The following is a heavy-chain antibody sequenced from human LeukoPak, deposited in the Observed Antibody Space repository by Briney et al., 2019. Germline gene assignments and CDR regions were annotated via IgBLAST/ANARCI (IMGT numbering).Heavy chain of an antibody. CDR1: GYTFTGYY. CDR3: ARDKSNYFYYYMDV. CDR2: INPNSGGT. Sequence: GASVKVSCKASGYTFTGYYMHWVRQAPGQGLEWMGWINPNSGGTNYAQKFQGRVTMTRDTSISTAYMELSRLRSDDTAVYDCARDKSNYFYYYMDVWGKGTTVTVSS. J-gene: IGHJ6*03. V-gene: IGHV1-2*02.